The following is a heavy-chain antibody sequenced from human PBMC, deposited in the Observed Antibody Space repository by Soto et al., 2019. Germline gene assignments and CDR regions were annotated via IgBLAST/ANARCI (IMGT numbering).Heavy chain of an antibody. CDR1: GVSINNGNDY. V-gene: IGHV4-31*03. Sequence: QVQLQESGPGLVKPSGTLSLTCTVSGVSINNGNDYWTWIRQHPGKGLEWIGHVHYSGSIHYNPSFQSRVPRSVGAPKTPVALKLTSATVADTAVYYCVTGPDLYEGGFWGQGTLVTVSS. CDR2: VHYSGSI. CDR3: VTGPDLYEGGF. D-gene: IGHD3-22*01. J-gene: IGHJ4*02.